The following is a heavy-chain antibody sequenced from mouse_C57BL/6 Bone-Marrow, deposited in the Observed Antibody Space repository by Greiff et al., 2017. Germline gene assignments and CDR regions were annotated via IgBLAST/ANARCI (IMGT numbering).Heavy chain of an antibody. CDR2: ISSGGDYI. V-gene: IGHV5-9-1*02. Sequence: EVKLVESGEGLVKPGGSLKLSCAASGFTFSSYAMSWVRQTPEKRLEWVAYISSGGDYIYYADTVKGRCTISRDNARNTLYLQMRSLKSEDTAMYYCTREGLGYDGYSGFAYWGQGTLVTVSA. CDR1: GFTFSSYA. CDR3: TREGLGYDGYSGFAY. J-gene: IGHJ3*01. D-gene: IGHD2-3*01.